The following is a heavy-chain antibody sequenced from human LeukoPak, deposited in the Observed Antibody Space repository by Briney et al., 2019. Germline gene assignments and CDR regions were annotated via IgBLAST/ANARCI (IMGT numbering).Heavy chain of an antibody. Sequence: GGSLRLSCAASGFTFSSYCMHWVRQAPGKGLVWVSRINSDGSSTSYADSVKGRFTISRDNAKNTLYLQMNSLRAEDTAVYYCARALGYSSSWYLPRSGPQVRDWGQGTLVTVSS. CDR3: ARALGYSSSWYLPRSGPQVRD. J-gene: IGHJ4*02. V-gene: IGHV3-74*01. D-gene: IGHD6-13*01. CDR1: GFTFSSYC. CDR2: INSDGSST.